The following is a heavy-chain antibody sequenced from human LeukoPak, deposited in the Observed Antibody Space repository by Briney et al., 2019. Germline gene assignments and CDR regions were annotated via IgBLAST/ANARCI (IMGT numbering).Heavy chain of an antibody. J-gene: IGHJ4*02. V-gene: IGHV4-34*01. CDR2: INHSGST. CDR1: GGSFSGYY. Sequence: PSETLSLTCAVYGGSFSGYYWSWIRQPPGKGLEWIGEINHSGSTNYNPSLKSRVTISVDTSKNQFSLKLSSVTAADTAVYYCARESGYDSSGYYYYWGQGTLVTVSS. CDR3: ARESGYDSSGYYYY. D-gene: IGHD3-22*01.